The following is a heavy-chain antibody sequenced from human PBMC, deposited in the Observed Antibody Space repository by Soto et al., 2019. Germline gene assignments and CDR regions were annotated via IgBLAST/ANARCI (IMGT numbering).Heavy chain of an antibody. CDR2: IYYSGTT. J-gene: IGHJ6*02. CDR1: GGSISSYY. D-gene: IGHD2-21*02. Sequence: SETLSLTCAVSGGSISSYYWSWIRQPPGKGLEWIGYIYYSGTTSYNPSLKGRVTISVDTSKNQFSLKLSSVTAADTAVYYCARDLWGYCGTDCYPLDVWGQGTTVTVSS. CDR3: ARDLWGYCGTDCYPLDV. V-gene: IGHV4-59*12.